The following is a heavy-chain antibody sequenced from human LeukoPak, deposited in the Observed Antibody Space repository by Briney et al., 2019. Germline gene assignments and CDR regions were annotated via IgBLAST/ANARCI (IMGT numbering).Heavy chain of an antibody. D-gene: IGHD3-22*01. V-gene: IGHV3-9*01. CDR1: GFTFDDYA. J-gene: IGHJ4*02. Sequence: PGGSLRLSCAASGFTFDDYAMHWVRQAPGKGLEWVSGISWNSGSIGYADSVKGRFTISRDNAKNSLYLQMNSLRAEDTALYYCAKDLNLNYYDSSGYYSSDFDYWGQGTLVTVSS. CDR2: ISWNSGSI. CDR3: AKDLNLNYYDSSGYYSSDFDY.